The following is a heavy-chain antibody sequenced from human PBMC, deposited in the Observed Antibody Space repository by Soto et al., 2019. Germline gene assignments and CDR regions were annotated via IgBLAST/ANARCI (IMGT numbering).Heavy chain of an antibody. J-gene: IGHJ5*02. V-gene: IGHV4-39*07. Sequence: SETLSLTCTVSSGSISSSSFYWGWIRQPPGKGLEWIGSIYYTGSTYYNPSLKSRVTISVDTSKNQFSLKLSSVTAADTAVYYCARVRSTPVLANWFDPWGQGTLVTVSS. CDR2: IYYTGST. CDR1: SGSISSSSFY. CDR3: ARVRSTPVLANWFDP. D-gene: IGHD4-17*01.